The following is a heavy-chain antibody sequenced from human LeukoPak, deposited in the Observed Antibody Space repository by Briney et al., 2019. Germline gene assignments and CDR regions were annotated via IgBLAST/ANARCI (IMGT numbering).Heavy chain of an antibody. Sequence: GGSLRLSCAASGFTVSSNYMSWVRQAPGKGLEWVSVIYSGGSTYYADFVKGRFTISRDNSKNTLYLQMNSLRAEDTAVYYCAKDHSSGWYPRNYFDYWGQGTLVTVSS. CDR1: GFTVSSNY. J-gene: IGHJ4*02. V-gene: IGHV3-53*01. CDR3: AKDHSSGWYPRNYFDY. CDR2: IYSGGST. D-gene: IGHD6-19*01.